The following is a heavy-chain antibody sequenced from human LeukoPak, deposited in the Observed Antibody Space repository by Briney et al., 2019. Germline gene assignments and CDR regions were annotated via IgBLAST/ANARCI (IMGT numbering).Heavy chain of an antibody. D-gene: IGHD6-6*01. CDR3: AKVSPYSSSPINWFDP. CDR2: ISGSGGST. CDR1: GFTFSSYA. V-gene: IGHV3-23*01. Sequence: GGSLRLSCAASGFTFSSYAMSWVRQAPGKGLEWVSAISGSGGSTYYVDSVKGRFTISRDNSKNTLYLQMNSLRAEDTAVYYCAKVSPYSSSPINWFDPWGQGTLVTVSS. J-gene: IGHJ5*02.